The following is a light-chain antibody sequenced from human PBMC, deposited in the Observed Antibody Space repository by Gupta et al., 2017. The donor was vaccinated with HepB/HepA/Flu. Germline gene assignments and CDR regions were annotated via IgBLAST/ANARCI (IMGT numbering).Light chain of an antibody. CDR2: RNS. V-gene: IGLV1-47*01. J-gene: IGLJ7*01. CDR3: AAWDDGLSGLV. CDR1: SSNIGSNY. Sequence: QSVVTQPPSASRTPGQRVTISCSGSSSNIGSNYVAWYQQVPEKAPKLLIYRNSQRPSGVPDRFPGSKSGTSASLAISGLRSEDDADYYCAAWDDGLSGLVFGGGTQLTVL.